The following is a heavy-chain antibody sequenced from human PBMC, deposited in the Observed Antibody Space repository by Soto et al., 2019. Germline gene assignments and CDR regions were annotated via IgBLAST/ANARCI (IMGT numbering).Heavy chain of an antibody. D-gene: IGHD3-3*01. CDR1: GGSISSGGYS. CDR3: ARTIFGVVSRYFDY. CDR2: IYHSGST. V-gene: IGHV4-30-2*01. J-gene: IGHJ4*02. Sequence: PSETLSLTCAVSGGSISSGGYSWSWIRQPPGKGLEWIGYIYHSGSTYYNPSLKSRVTISVDRSKNQFSLKLSSVAAADTAVYYCARTIFGVVSRYFDYWGQGTLVTVSS.